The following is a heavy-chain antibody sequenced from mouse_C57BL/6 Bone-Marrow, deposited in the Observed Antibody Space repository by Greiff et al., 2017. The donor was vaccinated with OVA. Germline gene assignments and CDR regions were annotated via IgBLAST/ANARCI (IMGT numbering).Heavy chain of an antibody. D-gene: IGHD1-1*01. CDR2: IYPGSGST. Sequence: QVHVKQPGAELVKPGASVKISCKASGYTFTSYWITWVKQRPGQGLEWIGDIYPGSGSTNYNEKFKSKATLTVDTSSSTAYMQLSSLTSEDSAVYYCARGVYYYGSRDYWGQGTTLTVSS. J-gene: IGHJ2*01. CDR1: GYTFTSYW. CDR3: ARGVYYYGSRDY. V-gene: IGHV1-55*01.